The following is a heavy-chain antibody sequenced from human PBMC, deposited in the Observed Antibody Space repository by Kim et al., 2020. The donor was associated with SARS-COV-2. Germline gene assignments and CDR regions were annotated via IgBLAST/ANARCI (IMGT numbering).Heavy chain of an antibody. J-gene: IGHJ4*02. D-gene: IGHD3-16*01. CDR3: AREAWSRRGTEGFDY. Sequence: DSVKGRCTISRGNAKNSVYMQMRSLRVEESAVYYCAREAWSRRGTEGFDYWGQGTLVTVSS. V-gene: IGHV3-11*04.